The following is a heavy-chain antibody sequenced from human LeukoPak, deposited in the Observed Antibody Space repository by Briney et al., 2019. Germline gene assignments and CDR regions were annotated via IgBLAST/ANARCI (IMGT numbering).Heavy chain of an antibody. CDR3: ARAYSSSWYWNWFDP. CDR2: IHYSGST. Sequence: SETLSLTCTVSGGSITNWYWSWIRQPPGNGLEWIGYIHYSGSTRYNPSLQSRLTISVDTSKNQFSLKMSSVTAADTAVYYCARAYSSSWYWNWFDPWGQGTLVTVSS. CDR1: GGSITNWY. D-gene: IGHD6-13*01. V-gene: IGHV4-59*08. J-gene: IGHJ5*02.